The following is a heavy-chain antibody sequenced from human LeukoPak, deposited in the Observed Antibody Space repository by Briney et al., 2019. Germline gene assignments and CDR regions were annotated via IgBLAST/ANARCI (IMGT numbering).Heavy chain of an antibody. CDR2: INAYNGNT. J-gene: IGHJ4*02. V-gene: IGHV1-18*01. Sequence: EASVKVSCKASGYTFTSYGISWVRQAPGQGLEWMGWINAYNGNTNYAQKLQGRVTMTTDTSTSTAYMELRSLRSDDTAVYYCARAKDSYGYSGFDYWGQGTLVTVSS. CDR3: ARAKDSYGYSGFDY. CDR1: GYTFTSYG. D-gene: IGHD5-18*01.